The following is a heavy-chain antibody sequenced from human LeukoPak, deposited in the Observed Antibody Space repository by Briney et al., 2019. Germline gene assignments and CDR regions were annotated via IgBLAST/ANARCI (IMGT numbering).Heavy chain of an antibody. CDR2: IYYSGST. CDR3: ARDGYSYGYYYYYGMDV. Sequence: PSETLSVTCTVSGGSISSYNWSWVRQTPGEGVERVGYIYYSGSTNYNPSLKSRVTISVDTSKNQFSLKLSSVTAADTAVYYCARDGYSYGYYYYYGMDVWGQGTTVTVSS. D-gene: IGHD5-18*01. J-gene: IGHJ6*02. CDR1: GGSISSYN. V-gene: IGHV4-59*01.